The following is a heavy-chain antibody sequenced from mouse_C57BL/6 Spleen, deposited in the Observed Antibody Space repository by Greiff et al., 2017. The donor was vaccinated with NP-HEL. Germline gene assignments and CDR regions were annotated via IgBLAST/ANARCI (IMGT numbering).Heavy chain of an antibody. J-gene: IGHJ4*01. D-gene: IGHD1-1*01. CDR1: GYAFSSSW. V-gene: IGHV1-82*01. CDR3: ARFLGNYGSSSYSAMDY. Sequence: VQLQQSGPELVKPGASVKISCKASGYAFSSSWMNWVKQRPGKGLEWIGRIYPGDGDTNYNGKFKGKATLTADKSSSTAYRQLSSVTSEDSAVYFCARFLGNYGSSSYSAMDYWGQGTSVTVSS. CDR2: IYPGDGDT.